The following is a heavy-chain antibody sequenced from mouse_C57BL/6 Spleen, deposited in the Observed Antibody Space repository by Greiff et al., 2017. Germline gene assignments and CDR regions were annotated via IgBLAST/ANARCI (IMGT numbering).Heavy chain of an antibody. J-gene: IGHJ1*03. Sequence: EVQVVESGPELVKPGASVKISCKASGYSFTDYNMNWVKQSNGKSLEWIGVINPNYGTTSYNQKFKGKATLTGDQSSSTAYMQLNSLTSEDSAVYYCARPYYGSRDWYFDVWGTGTTVTVSS. V-gene: IGHV1-39*01. D-gene: IGHD1-1*01. CDR3: ARPYYGSRDWYFDV. CDR2: INPNYGTT. CDR1: GYSFTDYN.